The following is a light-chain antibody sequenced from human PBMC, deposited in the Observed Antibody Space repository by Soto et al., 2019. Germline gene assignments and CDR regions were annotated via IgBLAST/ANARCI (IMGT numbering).Light chain of an antibody. Sequence: EIVLTQSPATLSLSPVERATLSCMASQSVSSSSLAWYQQRPGQAPRLLIYDASNRATGIPARFSGSGSGTDFTLTISSLEPEDFAVYYCQQYGSSGTFGQGTKVDIK. CDR2: DAS. CDR1: QSVSSSS. V-gene: IGKV3-20*01. J-gene: IGKJ1*01. CDR3: QQYGSSGT.